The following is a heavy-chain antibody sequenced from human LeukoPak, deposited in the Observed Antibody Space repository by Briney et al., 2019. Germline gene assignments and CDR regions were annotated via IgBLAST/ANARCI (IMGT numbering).Heavy chain of an antibody. CDR1: GGSFSGYY. CDR3: ARPDYYYYYMDV. V-gene: IGHV4-34*01. J-gene: IGHJ6*03. CDR2: IYYSGST. Sequence: PSETLSLTCAVYGGSFSGYYWGWIRQPPGKGLEWIGNIYYSGSTYYNPSLKSRVTISVDTSKNQFSLKLSSVTAADTAVYYCARPDYYYYYMDVWGKGTTVTVSS.